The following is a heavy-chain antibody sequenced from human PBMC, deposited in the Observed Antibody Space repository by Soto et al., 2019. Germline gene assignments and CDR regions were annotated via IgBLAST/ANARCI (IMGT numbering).Heavy chain of an antibody. CDR3: AREGVVLPYFDF. Sequence: QVQLVESGGGVVQPGTSLRLSCVTSGFIFNNYALYWVRQAPDKGLEWMAYISVDGTKENYAYSVKGRCSISRDKSKNTLYLEMNSLSGEETAVYYCAREGVVLPYFDFWGQGTLVTFSS. D-gene: IGHD2-15*01. J-gene: IGHJ4*02. V-gene: IGHV3-30-3*01. CDR1: GFIFNNYA. CDR2: ISVDGTKE.